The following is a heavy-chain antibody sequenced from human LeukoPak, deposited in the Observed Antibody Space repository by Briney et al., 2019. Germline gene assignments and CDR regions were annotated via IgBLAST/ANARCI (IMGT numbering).Heavy chain of an antibody. Sequence: GSLRLSCAASGFTFSSYSMNWVRQAPGKGLEWVSSISSSSSYIYYADSVKGRFTISRDNAKNSLYLQMNSLRAEDTAVYYCAKAPPDRYCSGGSCSFDYWGQGTLVTVSS. J-gene: IGHJ4*02. CDR2: ISSSSSYI. CDR3: AKAPPDRYCSGGSCSFDY. D-gene: IGHD2-15*01. CDR1: GFTFSSYS. V-gene: IGHV3-21*04.